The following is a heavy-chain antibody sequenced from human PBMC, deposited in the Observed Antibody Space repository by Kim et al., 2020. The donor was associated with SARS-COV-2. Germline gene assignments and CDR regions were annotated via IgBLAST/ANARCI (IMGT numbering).Heavy chain of an antibody. CDR1: GYSISSGYY. Sequence: SETLSLTCTVSGYSISSGYYWGWIRQPPGKGREWIGSIYHSGSTYYNPSLKSRVTISVDTSKNQFSLKLSSVTAADTAVSYCARDEENRFDPWVQGTLV. J-gene: IGHJ5*02. CDR2: IYHSGST. CDR3: ARDEENRFDP. V-gene: IGHV4-38-2*02.